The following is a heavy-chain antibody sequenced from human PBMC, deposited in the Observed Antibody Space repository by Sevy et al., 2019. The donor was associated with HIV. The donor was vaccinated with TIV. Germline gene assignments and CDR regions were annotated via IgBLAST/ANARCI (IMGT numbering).Heavy chain of an antibody. V-gene: IGHV4-38-2*01. D-gene: IGHD3-10*01. CDR1: GYSITSGYL. CDR2: VFHSGST. CDR3: ARHSHGSGTYYVPFDS. J-gene: IGHJ4*02. Sequence: SETLSLTCAVSGYSITSGYLWGWIRQPRGKGLEWIGSVFHSGSTYYNPSLNSRVIISVDTSKNQFSLKLNSVTAADTAVYYCARHSHGSGTYYVPFDSWGQGTLVTVSS.